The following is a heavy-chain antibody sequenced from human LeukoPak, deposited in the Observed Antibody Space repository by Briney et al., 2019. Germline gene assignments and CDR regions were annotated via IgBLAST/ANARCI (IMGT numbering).Heavy chain of an antibody. CDR3: ARDGGWNRFDF. D-gene: IGHD1-1*01. Sequence: GGSLRLSCAAAGVRFSSSWMTWVRPAPGKGLEWVANIKEDGSQKNYVGSVKGRFTISRDNAKNSLYLQMNSLRVEDTAVYYCARDGGWNRFDFWGQGTLVTVSS. V-gene: IGHV3-7*03. CDR2: IKEDGSQK. J-gene: IGHJ4*02. CDR1: GVRFSSSW.